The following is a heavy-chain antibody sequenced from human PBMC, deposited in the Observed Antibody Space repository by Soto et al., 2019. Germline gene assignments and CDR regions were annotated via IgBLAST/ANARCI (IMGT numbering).Heavy chain of an antibody. J-gene: IGHJ3*02. D-gene: IGHD2-2*01. CDR3: AKVRPLRDCTSTSCLGAFDI. V-gene: IGHV3-23*01. CDR1: AFTFRIYA. CDR2: ITASADTT. Sequence: EEQLLESGGGLVRPGGSLRLSCAASAFTFRIYAMSWVRQAPGKGLEWVSAITASADTTYYADSVKGRFTISRDNSKNTLYLRMNSLRAEETAVYYCAKVRPLRDCTSTSCLGAFDIWGKGTMVTVS.